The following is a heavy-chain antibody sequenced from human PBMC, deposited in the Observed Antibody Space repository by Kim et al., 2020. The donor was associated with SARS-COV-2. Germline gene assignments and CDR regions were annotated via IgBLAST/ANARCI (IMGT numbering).Heavy chain of an antibody. V-gene: IGHV3-15*01. J-gene: IGHJ4*02. CDR1: GFTFSNAW. D-gene: IGHD6-13*01. Sequence: GGSLRLSCAASGFTFSNAWMSWVRQAPGKGLEWVGRIKSKTDGGTTDYAAPVKGRFTISRDDSKNTLYLQMNSLKTEDTAVYYCTTVPLRGSWHTTDYWGQGTLVTVSS. CDR2: IKSKTDGGTT. CDR3: TTVPLRGSWHTTDY.